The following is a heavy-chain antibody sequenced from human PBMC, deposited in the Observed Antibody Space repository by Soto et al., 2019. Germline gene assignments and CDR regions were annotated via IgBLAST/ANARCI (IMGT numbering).Heavy chain of an antibody. D-gene: IGHD2-2*01. J-gene: IGHJ6*02. CDR3: AKPSANYYYYYAMDV. V-gene: IGHV3-30*18. CDR2: ISYDGSNK. CDR1: GFTFSSYG. Sequence: GGSLRLSCAASGFTFSSYGMHWVRQAPGKGLEWVAVISYDGSNKYYADSVKGRFTISRDNSKNTLYLQMNSLRAEDTAVYYWAKPSANYYYYYAMDVWGQGTTVTVSS.